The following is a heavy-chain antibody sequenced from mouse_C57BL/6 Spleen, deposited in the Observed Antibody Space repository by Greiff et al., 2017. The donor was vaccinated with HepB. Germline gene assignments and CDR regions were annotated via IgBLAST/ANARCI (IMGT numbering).Heavy chain of an antibody. CDR1: GYTFTSYW. V-gene: IGHV1-69*01. J-gene: IGHJ2*01. CDR2: IDPSDSYT. D-gene: IGHD2-1*01. Sequence: QVQLQQPGAELVMPGASVKLSCKASGYTFTSYWMHWVKQRPGQGLEWIGEIDPSDSYTNYNQKFKGKSTLTVDKSSSTAYMQLSSLTSEDSAVYYCARYGNNPYWGQGTTLTVSS. CDR3: ARYGNNPY.